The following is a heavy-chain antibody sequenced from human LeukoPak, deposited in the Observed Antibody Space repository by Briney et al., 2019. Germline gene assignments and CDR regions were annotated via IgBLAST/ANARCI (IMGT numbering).Heavy chain of an antibody. V-gene: IGHV4-59*08. D-gene: IGHD3-22*01. J-gene: IGHJ4*02. CDR1: GFNFNGYA. Sequence: LRLSCAASGFNFNGYAMHWVRQPPGKGLEWIGYIYYSGSTNYNPSLKSRVTISVDTSKNQFSLKLSSVTAADTAVYYCASTAEGPKYYYDSSGYYPLDYWGQGTLVTVSS. CDR2: IYYSGST. CDR3: ASTAEGPKYYYDSSGYYPLDY.